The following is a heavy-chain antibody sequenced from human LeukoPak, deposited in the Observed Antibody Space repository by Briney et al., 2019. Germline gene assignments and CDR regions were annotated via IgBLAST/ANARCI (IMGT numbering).Heavy chain of an antibody. CDR2: VSYDGSNK. V-gene: IGHV3-30*03. CDR1: GFTFSSYG. J-gene: IGHJ5*02. CDR3: ARTAAPYYDILTGYRNWFDP. D-gene: IGHD3-9*01. Sequence: QSGGSLRRSCAASGFTFSSYGMHWVRQAPGKGLEWVAFVSYDGSNKYYADSVKGRFTISRDNSKNTLYLQMNSLRAEDTAVYYCARTAAPYYDILTGYRNWFDPWGQGTLVTVSS.